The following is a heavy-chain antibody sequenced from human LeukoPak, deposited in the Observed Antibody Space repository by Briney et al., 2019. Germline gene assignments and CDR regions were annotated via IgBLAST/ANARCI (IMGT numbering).Heavy chain of an antibody. J-gene: IGHJ6*02. V-gene: IGHV3-23*01. CDR1: GFTFSSYA. D-gene: IGHD2-21*02. Sequence: GGSLRLSCAASGFTFSSYAMSWVRQAPGKGLEWVSAISGSGGSTYYADSVKGRFTISRDNSKNTLYLQMNSLRAEDTAVYYCAKEEYCGGDCYAHLLYYYYYYGMDVWGLGTTVTVSS. CDR2: ISGSGGST. CDR3: AKEEYCGGDCYAHLLYYYYYYGMDV.